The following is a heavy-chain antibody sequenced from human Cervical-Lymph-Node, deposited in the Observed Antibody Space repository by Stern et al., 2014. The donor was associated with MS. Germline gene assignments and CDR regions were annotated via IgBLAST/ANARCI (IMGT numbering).Heavy chain of an antibody. D-gene: IGHD2-21*01. J-gene: IGHJ6*02. CDR3: AQSLAYYGMDV. V-gene: IGHV1-18*01. Sequence: VQLVESGPEVKKPGASVKGSCKAYGSTFPTYGIYWVRQAPGQGLEWMGWIRDYNGDTNSAQKFQGRVTMTKDTSTNTAYMELRSLTSDDTAVYYCAQSLAYYGMDVWGQGTTVTVSS. CDR1: GSTFPTYG. CDR2: IRDYNGDT.